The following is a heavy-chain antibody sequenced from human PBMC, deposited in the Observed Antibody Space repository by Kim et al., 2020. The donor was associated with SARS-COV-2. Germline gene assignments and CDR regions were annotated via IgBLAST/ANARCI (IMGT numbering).Heavy chain of an antibody. V-gene: IGHV4-4*02. CDR3: ARGPSTAAYLDY. CDR1: GGSINSNNW. CDR2: IYHSGRT. D-gene: IGHD6-6*01. J-gene: IGHJ4*02. Sequence: SETLSLICAVSGGSINSNNWWSWVRQSPGKGLEWIGEIYHSGRTNYNPSLKSRVTMSVDKSKNQFSLKLSSVTAADTAVYYCARGPSTAAYLDYWGQGTLVTVSS.